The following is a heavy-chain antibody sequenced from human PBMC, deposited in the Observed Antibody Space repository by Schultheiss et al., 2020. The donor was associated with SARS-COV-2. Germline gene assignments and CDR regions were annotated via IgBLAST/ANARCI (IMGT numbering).Heavy chain of an antibody. CDR2: ISWNSGTI. D-gene: IGHD4-17*01. Sequence: GGSLRLSCAASGFTFDDYAMHWVRQAPGKGLEWVSGISWNSGTIGYADSVKGRFTISRDNAKNSLYLQMNSLRAEDTAVYYCARDRRATTVTTQDAFDIWGQGTMVTVSS. CDR1: GFTFDDYA. CDR3: ARDRRATTVTTQDAFDI. J-gene: IGHJ3*02. V-gene: IGHV3-9*01.